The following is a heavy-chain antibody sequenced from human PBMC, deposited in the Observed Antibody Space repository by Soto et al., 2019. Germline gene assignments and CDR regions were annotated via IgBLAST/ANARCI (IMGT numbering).Heavy chain of an antibody. CDR2: IYPGDSDT. CDR1: GYSFTSYW. CDR3: LSSGVGLKFYNCLDD. D-gene: IGHD6-19*01. Sequence: GESLKISCKGSGYSFTSYWIGWVRQMPGKGLEWMGIIYPGDSDTRYSPSFQGQVTISADKSISTAYLQWSSLKASDTAMYYCLSSGVGLKFYNCLDDCGQGSLVTVSS. J-gene: IGHJ4*02. V-gene: IGHV5-51*01.